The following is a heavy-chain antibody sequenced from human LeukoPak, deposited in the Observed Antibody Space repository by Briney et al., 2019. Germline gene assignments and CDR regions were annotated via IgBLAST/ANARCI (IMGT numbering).Heavy chain of an antibody. CDR3: ARTTEGYCRGRSCYSYYYYMDV. CDR2: IHYSGST. J-gene: IGHJ6*03. V-gene: IGHV4-59*01. D-gene: IGHD2-15*01. Sequence: SETLSLTCTVSGGSISSYNWSWIRQPPGKGLEWIGYIHYSGSTNYNPSLKSRVTISVDTSKKQFSLKLSSVTAADTAVYYCARTTEGYCRGRSCYSYYYYMDVWGKGTTVTVSS. CDR1: GGSISSYN.